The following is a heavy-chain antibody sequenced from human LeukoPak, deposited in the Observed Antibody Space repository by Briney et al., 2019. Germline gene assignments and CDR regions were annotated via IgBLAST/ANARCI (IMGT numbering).Heavy chain of an antibody. Sequence: SETLSLTCTVSGGSISSNSYNWGWIRQPPGKGLEWIGEIYHSGSTNYNPSLKSRVTISVDKSKNQFSLKLSSVTAADTAVYYCARDKREPRYAFDIWGQGTMVTVSS. CDR2: IYHSGST. V-gene: IGHV4-39*07. CDR1: GGSISSNSYN. CDR3: ARDKREPRYAFDI. J-gene: IGHJ3*02. D-gene: IGHD1-26*01.